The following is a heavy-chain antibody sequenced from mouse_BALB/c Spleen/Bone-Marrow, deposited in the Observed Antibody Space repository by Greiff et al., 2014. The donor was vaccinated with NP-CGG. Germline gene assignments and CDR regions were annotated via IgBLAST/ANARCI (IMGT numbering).Heavy chain of an antibody. J-gene: IGHJ4*01. V-gene: IGHV1S81*02. CDR3: IYYGNPYAMDY. CDR2: INPSNGGT. D-gene: IGHD2-1*01. Sequence: LVESGAELVKPGASVKLSCKASGYTFTSYYMYWVKQRPGQGLEWIGEINPSNGGTNFNEKFKSKATLTVDKSSSTAYMQLSSLTSEDSAVYYCIYYGNPYAMDYWGQGTSVAVSS. CDR1: GYTFTSYY.